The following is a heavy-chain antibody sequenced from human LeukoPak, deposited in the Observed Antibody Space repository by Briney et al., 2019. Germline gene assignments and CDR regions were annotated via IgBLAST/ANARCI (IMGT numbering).Heavy chain of an antibody. J-gene: IGHJ5*02. Sequence: ASVKVSCKASGYTFIDHYIHWVRQAPGQELEYMGWINPQSGGANNAQKFKGRVTLTTDTSVTTAYMEMKGLTPDDTAVYFCARISRTTWVFDPWGQGTLVTVS. CDR2: INPQSGGA. V-gene: IGHV1-2*02. CDR3: ARISRTTWVFDP. D-gene: IGHD1-14*01. CDR1: GYTFIDHY.